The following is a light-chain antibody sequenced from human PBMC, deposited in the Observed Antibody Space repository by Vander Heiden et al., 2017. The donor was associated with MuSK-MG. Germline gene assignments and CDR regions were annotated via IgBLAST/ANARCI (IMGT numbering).Light chain of an antibody. J-gene: IGKJ4*01. CDR2: DAS. V-gene: IGKV1-27*01. CDR3: QNYDSPLEVT. CDR1: QGISHL. Sequence: DMKMTQSPSSLSASVGDRVTFTCRASQGISHLLAWYQQKPGRVPNLLIFDASTLQSGVPSRFSGSGSGTDFTLTISGRQPEDVATYYCQNYDSPLEVTFGGGTKVEIK.